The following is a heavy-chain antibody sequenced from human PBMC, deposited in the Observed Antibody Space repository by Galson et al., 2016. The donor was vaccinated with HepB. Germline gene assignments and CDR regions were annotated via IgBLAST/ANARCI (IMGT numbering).Heavy chain of an antibody. Sequence: CAISGDSVSSSTAAWHWIRQSPSRGLEWLARTQYRSKWESHYADSVRSRVTVIPDTSENLLTLQVNSVSPEDTAVYYCVKGPPAYHYYGMDVWGQGTPVTVSS. V-gene: IGHV6-1*01. CDR3: VKGPPAYHYYGMDV. CDR2: TQYRSKWES. J-gene: IGHJ6*02. CDR1: GDSVSSSTAA.